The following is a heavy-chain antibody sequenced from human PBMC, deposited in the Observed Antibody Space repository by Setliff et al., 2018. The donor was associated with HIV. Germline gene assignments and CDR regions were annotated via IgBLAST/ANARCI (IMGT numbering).Heavy chain of an antibody. D-gene: IGHD3-22*01. V-gene: IGHV3-73*01. CDR2: IKTKPSSYAT. J-gene: IGHJ4*02. CDR3: AGSRGYFVKAE. Sequence: GGSLRLSCSASGFTFSGSAMHWVRQASGKGLEWVGRIKTKPSSYATAYGASVKGRFTISRDDSQKTAYLQMNSLKTEDTAVYYCAGSRGYFVKAEWGQGTLVTVSS. CDR1: GFTFSGSA.